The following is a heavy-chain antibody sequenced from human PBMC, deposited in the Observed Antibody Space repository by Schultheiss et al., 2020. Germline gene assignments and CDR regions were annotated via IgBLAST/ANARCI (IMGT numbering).Heavy chain of an antibody. CDR3: ARGEWVAMGVYNWFDP. V-gene: IGHV4-39*07. D-gene: IGHD5-18*01. CDR2: IYYSGST. CDR1: GGSISSGGYY. J-gene: IGHJ5*02. Sequence: SETLSLTCTVSGGSISSGGYYWSWIRQHPGKGLEWIGSIYYSGSTYYNPSLKSRVTISVDTSKNQFSLKLSSVTAADTAVYYCARGEWVAMGVYNWFDPWGQGTLVTVSS.